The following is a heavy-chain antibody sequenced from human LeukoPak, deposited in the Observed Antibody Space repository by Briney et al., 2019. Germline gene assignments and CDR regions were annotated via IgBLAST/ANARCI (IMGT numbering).Heavy chain of an antibody. D-gene: IGHD6-6*01. Sequence: SETLSLTCTVSGGSIGSSHYYWGWIRQPPGRGLEWIGSIYYSGSTYYNPSLKSRVTISEDTSKNQFSLKLNSVTAADTAVYYCARHRIAARGSFDYWGQGTLVTVSS. J-gene: IGHJ4*02. CDR1: GGSIGSSHYY. CDR2: IYYSGST. V-gene: IGHV4-39*01. CDR3: ARHRIAARGSFDY.